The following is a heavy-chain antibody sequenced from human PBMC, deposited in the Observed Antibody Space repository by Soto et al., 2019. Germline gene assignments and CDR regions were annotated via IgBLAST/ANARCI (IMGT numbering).Heavy chain of an antibody. CDR2: ISSSGSTI. J-gene: IGHJ4*02. CDR1: GFTFSSYE. D-gene: IGHD6-19*01. V-gene: IGHV3-48*03. CDR3: ARGQYSSGGGYFDY. Sequence: EVQLAESGGGLVQPGGSLRLSCAASGFTFSSYEMNWVRQAPGKGLEWVSYISSSGSTIYYADSVKGRFTISRDNAKNSRYLQMNSLRAEDTAVYYCARGQYSSGGGYFDYWGQETLVTVSS.